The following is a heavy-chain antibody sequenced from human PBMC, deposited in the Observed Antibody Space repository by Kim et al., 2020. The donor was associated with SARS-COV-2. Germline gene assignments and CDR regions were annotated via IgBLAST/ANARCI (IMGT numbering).Heavy chain of an antibody. V-gene: IGHV4-34*01. J-gene: IGHJ4*02. CDR3: ARGEGYGSGN. Sequence: STNYNPSLKSRVTISVDTSKTQFSLKLSSVTAADTAVYYCARGEGYGSGNWGQGTLVTVSS. D-gene: IGHD3-10*01. CDR2: ST.